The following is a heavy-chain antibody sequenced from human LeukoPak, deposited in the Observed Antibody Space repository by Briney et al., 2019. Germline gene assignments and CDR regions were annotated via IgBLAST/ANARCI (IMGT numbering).Heavy chain of an antibody. J-gene: IGHJ4*02. CDR2: IKQDGSEK. CDR1: GGSISSGGYS. CDR3: ARGPPPVGYCSSTSCLPFDY. Sequence: ETLSLTCAVSGGSISSGGYSWSWVRQAPGKGLEWEANIKQDGSEKYYVDSVKGRFTISRDNAKNSLYLQMNSLRAEDTAVYYCARGPPPVGYCSSTSCLPFDYWGQGTLVTVSS. D-gene: IGHD2-2*01. V-gene: IGHV3-7*04.